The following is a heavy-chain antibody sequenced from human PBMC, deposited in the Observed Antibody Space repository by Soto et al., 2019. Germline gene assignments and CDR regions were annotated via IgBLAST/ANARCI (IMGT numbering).Heavy chain of an antibody. CDR2: INDGNGNT. CDR1: GYTFTSYA. CDR3: ARSIVVVTALDY. D-gene: IGHD2-21*02. V-gene: IGHV1-3*01. J-gene: IGHJ4*02. Sequence: ASVKVSCKASGYTFTSYAMHWVRQAPGQRLEWMGWINDGNGNTKYSQKFQGRVTITRDTSASTAYMELSSLRSEDTAVYYCARSIVVVTALDYSGQGTLVTVSS.